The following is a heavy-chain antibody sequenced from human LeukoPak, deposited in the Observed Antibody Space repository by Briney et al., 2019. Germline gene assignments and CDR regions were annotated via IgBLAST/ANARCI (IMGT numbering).Heavy chain of an antibody. CDR1: GASISSGTYY. CDR2: IYTSGST. J-gene: IGHJ4*02. V-gene: IGHV4-61*02. Sequence: SETLSLTCTVSGASISSGTYYWSWIRQPAGKGLEWIGRIYTSGSTSYNPSLKSRVTISVDTSKNQFSLQLSSVTAADAAVDYCTRDPIVTVGTSPTLIWGQGTPVTVSS. D-gene: IGHD2-21*02. CDR3: TRDPIVTVGTSPTLI.